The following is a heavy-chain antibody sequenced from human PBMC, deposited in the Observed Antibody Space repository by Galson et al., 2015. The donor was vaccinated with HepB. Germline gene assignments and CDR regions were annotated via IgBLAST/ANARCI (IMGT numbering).Heavy chain of an antibody. CDR3: VNGGSGWYGY. CDR1: GFTFSSYA. V-gene: IGHV3-64D*06. D-gene: IGHD6-19*01. CDR2: IGSNGAST. J-gene: IGHJ4*02. Sequence: SLRLSCAASGFTFSSYAMHWVRQAPGKGLKYVSGIGSNGASTYYADSVKGRFTISRDNSNNMLYLRMSSLRVDDTAVYYCVNGGSGWYGYWGQGTLVTVSS.